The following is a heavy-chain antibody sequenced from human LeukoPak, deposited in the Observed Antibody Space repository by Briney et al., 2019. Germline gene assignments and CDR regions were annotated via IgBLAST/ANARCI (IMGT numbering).Heavy chain of an antibody. Sequence: GGSLRLSCAASGFTFSSYAMSWVRQAPGKGLEWVSAISGSGAYTYYADSVKGRFTISRDNSKNTLYLQMNSLRAEDTAVYYCAKDLSMIVVGPTDYWGQGTLVTVSS. CDR3: AKDLSMIVVGPTDY. CDR2: ISGSGAYT. CDR1: GFTFSSYA. D-gene: IGHD3-22*01. V-gene: IGHV3-23*01. J-gene: IGHJ4*02.